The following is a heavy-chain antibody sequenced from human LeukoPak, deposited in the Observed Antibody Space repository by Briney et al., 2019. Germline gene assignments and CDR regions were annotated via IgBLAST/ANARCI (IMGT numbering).Heavy chain of an antibody. Sequence: PSETLSLTCTISGVSINNHYWTWIRQPARRGLEWIGRIDTSGSTNYNPSLKSRVTMSSDTSNNQFSLNLMSVTATDTAVYYCARGQWQIDYWGQGILVTVSP. D-gene: IGHD6-19*01. V-gene: IGHV4-4*07. CDR3: ARGQWQIDY. CDR1: GVSINNHY. J-gene: IGHJ4*02. CDR2: IDTSGST.